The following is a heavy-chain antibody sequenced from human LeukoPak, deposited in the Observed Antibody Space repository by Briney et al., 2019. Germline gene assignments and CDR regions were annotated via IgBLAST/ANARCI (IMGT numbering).Heavy chain of an antibody. D-gene: IGHD2-15*01. CDR1: GDSVSINSAA. CDR3: ARDSGGSPLVFYFDY. J-gene: IGHJ4*02. V-gene: IGHV6-1*01. CDR2: TYQRSKWYN. Sequence: SQTLSLTCAISGDSVSINSAAWNWIRQSPSRGLEWLGRTYQRSKWYNDYAVSVKSRITINPDISKNQFSLQLNSVTPEDTAVYYCARDSGGSPLVFYFDYWGQGTLVTVSS.